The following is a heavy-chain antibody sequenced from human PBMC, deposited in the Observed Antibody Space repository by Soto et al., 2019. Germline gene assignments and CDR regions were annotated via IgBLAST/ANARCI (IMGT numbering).Heavy chain of an antibody. CDR3: ARQWDASVSPVGFWYHGMDV. V-gene: IGHV5-10-1*01. CDR2: INPSDSYT. J-gene: IGHJ6*02. CDR1: VYSFSNYW. Sequence: GESLKISCQGSVYSFSNYWISWVRLMPGKGLEWMGRINPSDSYTEYSPPFGGQVTMSADKSISTVYLQWSSLEASDTAMYYCARQWDASVSPVGFWYHGMDVWGQGTTVTVSS. D-gene: IGHD3-10*01.